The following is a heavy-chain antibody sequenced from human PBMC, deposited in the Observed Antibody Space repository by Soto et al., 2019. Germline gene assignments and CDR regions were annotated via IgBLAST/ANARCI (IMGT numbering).Heavy chain of an antibody. CDR1: VDSFNNYF. CDR3: ARVSRGYYDS. D-gene: IGHD3-22*01. Sequence: QVQLQQWGAGLLKPSETLSLTCAVYVDSFNNYFWSWIRQSPGKGLEWIGEINHSGSARYSPSLGSRGTISVDKSKKQFSLKLSSVSAAATAVYYCARVSRGYYDSWGQGTLVTVSS. V-gene: IGHV4-34*02. J-gene: IGHJ4*02. CDR2: INHSGSA.